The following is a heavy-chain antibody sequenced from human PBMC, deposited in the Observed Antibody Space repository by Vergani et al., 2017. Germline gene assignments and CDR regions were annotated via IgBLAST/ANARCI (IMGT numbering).Heavy chain of an antibody. D-gene: IGHD2-15*01. CDR2: INHSGST. V-gene: IGHV4-34*01. J-gene: IGHJ4*02. Sequence: QVQLQQWGAGLLKPSETLSLTCAVYGGSFSGYYWSWIREPPGKGLEWIGEINHSGSTNYNPSLKSRVTISVATSKNQFSLKLRSVTAADTAVYYCARGSPIPRLRWWQLLYSYTLDYWGQGTLVTVSS. CDR1: GGSFSGYY. CDR3: ARGSPIPRLRWWQLLYSYTLDY.